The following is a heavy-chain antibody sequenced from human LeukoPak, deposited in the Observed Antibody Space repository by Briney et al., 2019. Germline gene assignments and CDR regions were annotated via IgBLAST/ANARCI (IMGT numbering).Heavy chain of an antibody. CDR3: ANLAIAAAGRAAYMDV. J-gene: IGHJ6*03. V-gene: IGHV1-46*01. Sequence: SVKVSCKASGYNFTSYYMHWVRTAPGQGLEWIGIINPSGGRTSYAQKFQGRVNMTRDMSTNTVYMELSSLRYQDTAMYYCANLAIAAAGRAAYMDVWGKGTTVTVSS. D-gene: IGHD6-13*01. CDR1: GYNFTSYY. CDR2: INPSGGRT.